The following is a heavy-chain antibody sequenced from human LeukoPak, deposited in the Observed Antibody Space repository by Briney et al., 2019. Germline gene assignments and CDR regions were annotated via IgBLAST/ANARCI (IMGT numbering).Heavy chain of an antibody. CDR3: AKVSLPTAVVTSFDY. Sequence: GGSLRLSCAASGFTFSSYAMSWVRQAPGKGLGWVSGINTSGGSTAYADSVKGRFTISRDNPRNTLYMQMNSLRAEDTAVYYCAKVSLPTAVVTSFDYWGQGTLVTVSS. V-gene: IGHV3-23*01. J-gene: IGHJ4*02. D-gene: IGHD5-18*01. CDR2: INTSGGST. CDR1: GFTFSSYA.